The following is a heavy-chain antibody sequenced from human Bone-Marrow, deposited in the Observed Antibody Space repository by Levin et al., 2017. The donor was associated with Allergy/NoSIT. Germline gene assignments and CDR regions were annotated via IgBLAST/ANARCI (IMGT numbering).Heavy chain of an antibody. Sequence: PGESLKISCKASEFTFTTYYLHWVRQAPGQGLEWMAMISPSGGTRIYAQKFEGRVTLTRDTSTSTVYMEMSSLRSGDTAVYFCARARGRGNWFESWGQGTLVTVSS. J-gene: IGHJ5*01. CDR3: ARARGRGNWFES. D-gene: IGHD3-10*01. CDR1: EFTFTTYY. CDR2: ISPSGGTR. V-gene: IGHV1-46*03.